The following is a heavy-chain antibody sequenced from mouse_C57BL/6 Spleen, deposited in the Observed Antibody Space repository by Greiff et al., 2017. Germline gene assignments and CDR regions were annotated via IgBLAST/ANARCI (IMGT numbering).Heavy chain of an antibody. J-gene: IGHJ4*01. D-gene: IGHD1-1*01. CDR1: GYTFTDYE. CDR2: IDPETGGT. CDR3: TRRAIATVVDAMDY. V-gene: IGHV1-15*01. Sequence: VQLQQSGAELVRPGASVTLSCKASGYTFTDYEMHWVKQTPVHGLEWIGAIDPETGGTAYNQKFKGKAILTADKSSSTAYMELRSLTSEDSAVYYCTRRAIATVVDAMDYWGQGTSVTVSS.